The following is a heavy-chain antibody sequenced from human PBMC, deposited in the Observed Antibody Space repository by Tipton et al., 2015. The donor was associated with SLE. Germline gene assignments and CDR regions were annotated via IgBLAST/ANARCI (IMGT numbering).Heavy chain of an antibody. Sequence: GLVKPSETLSLTCTVSGGSMSIRNHNWGWLRQSPGKGLEWIGSVFYSGSTHYNPSLESRVSIYAEMSKNQFYLTMSSVTAADTASYYCVRGIANWNYAGYYYYFGMDVWGQGTPVTVS. V-gene: IGHV4-39*01. J-gene: IGHJ6*02. D-gene: IGHD1-7*01. CDR2: VFYSGST. CDR1: GGSMSIRNHN. CDR3: VRGIANWNYAGYYYYFGMDV.